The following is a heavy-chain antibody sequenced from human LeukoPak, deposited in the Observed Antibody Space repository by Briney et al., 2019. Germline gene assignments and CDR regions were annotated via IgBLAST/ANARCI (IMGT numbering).Heavy chain of an antibody. D-gene: IGHD3-22*01. J-gene: IGHJ4*02. CDR1: GGSFSGYY. Sequence: SETLSLTCAVYGGSFSGYYWSWIRQPPGKGLEWIGEINHSGSTNYNPSLKSRVTISVDTSKNQFSLKLSSVTAADTAVYYCARHATDYYDSSGYYGPFDYWGQGTLVTVSS. V-gene: IGHV4-34*01. CDR3: ARHATDYYDSSGYYGPFDY. CDR2: INHSGST.